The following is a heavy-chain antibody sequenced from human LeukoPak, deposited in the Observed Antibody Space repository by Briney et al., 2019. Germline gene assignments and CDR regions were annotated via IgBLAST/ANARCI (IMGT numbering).Heavy chain of an antibody. D-gene: IGHD3-22*01. J-gene: IGHJ4*02. Sequence: PSETLSLTCTVSGGSISSSSYYWGWIRQPPGKGLEWIGSIYYSGSTYYNPSLKSRVTISVDTSKNQFSLKLSSVTAADTAVYYCWSGSSGYYYFDYWGQGTLVTVSS. CDR3: WSGSSGYYYFDY. V-gene: IGHV4-39*01. CDR1: GGSISSSSYY. CDR2: IYYSGST.